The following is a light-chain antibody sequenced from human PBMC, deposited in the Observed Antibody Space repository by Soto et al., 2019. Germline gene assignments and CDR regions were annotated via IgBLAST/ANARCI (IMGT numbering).Light chain of an antibody. Sequence: DIQMSQSPSSLSASVGDEVTITCRASQVISNYLAWYQQKPGKVPKLLIYAASTLRSGVPSRFSGSGSGTDFTLSISSLQPDDVATYYCQNYNSVPLTFGGGTKVEIK. CDR1: QVISNY. J-gene: IGKJ4*01. CDR3: QNYNSVPLT. CDR2: AAS. V-gene: IGKV1-27*01.